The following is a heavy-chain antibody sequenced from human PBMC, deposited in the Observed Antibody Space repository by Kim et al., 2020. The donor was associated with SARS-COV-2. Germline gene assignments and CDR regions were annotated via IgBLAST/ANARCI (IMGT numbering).Heavy chain of an antibody. D-gene: IGHD6-6*01. V-gene: IGHV3-9*01. J-gene: IGHJ3*02. CDR1: GFTFGDFA. CDR2: LSWNSGVI. CDR3: AKDLVSSSFRAFHI. Sequence: GGSLRLSCAASGFTFGDFAMHWVRQVPGKGLEWVSGLSWNSGVIGDADSVKGRFTISRHNAENSLYLQMNSLRAEDTAFYYCAKDLVSSSFRAFHIWGQGTTVTVSS.